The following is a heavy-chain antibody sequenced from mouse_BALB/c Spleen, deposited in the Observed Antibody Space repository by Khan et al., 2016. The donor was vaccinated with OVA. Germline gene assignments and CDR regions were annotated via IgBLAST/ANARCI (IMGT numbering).Heavy chain of an antibody. CDR1: GFSLTGYG. V-gene: IGHV2-6-7*01. CDR2: IWGDGST. Sequence: VQLQESGPGLVAPSQSLSITCTVSGFSLTGYGVNWVRQPPGKGLEWLGMIWGDGSTDYNSALKSRLSITKDNSKSQVFLKMNSLQTDDTAGYYCARAYYANYREAMDYWGQGNSGTVSS. CDR3: ARAYYANYREAMDY. D-gene: IGHD2-10*01. J-gene: IGHJ4*01.